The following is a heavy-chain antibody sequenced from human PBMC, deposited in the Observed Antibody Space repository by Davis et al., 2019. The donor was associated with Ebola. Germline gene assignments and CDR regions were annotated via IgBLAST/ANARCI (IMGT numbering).Heavy chain of an antibody. V-gene: IGHV4-4*02. J-gene: IGHJ2*01. Sequence: SETLSLTCAVSGDSISSRNWWRWVRQSPGKGLEWIGEIYHSGSTNYNPSLKSRVAISVDKSKNQFSLKLSSVTAADAAVYYCARDYYDSSGCLWYFDLWGRGTLVAVSS. CDR1: GDSISSRNW. CDR2: IYHSGST. D-gene: IGHD3-22*01. CDR3: ARDYYDSSGCLWYFDL.